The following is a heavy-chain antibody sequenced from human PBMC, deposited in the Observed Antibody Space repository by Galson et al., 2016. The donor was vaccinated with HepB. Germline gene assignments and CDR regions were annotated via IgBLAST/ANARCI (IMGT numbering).Heavy chain of an antibody. CDR2: INHSGST. CDR3: ARSPEAASMIVEVIPYFGY. V-gene: IGHV4-34*01. D-gene: IGHD3-22*01. Sequence: LSLTCAVYGGSFSGYCWSWFRQPPGKRLEWIGDINHSGSTNHNPSLKSRVTFSVDMSKKQFSLNMTSVTAADTAIYYCARSPEAASMIVEVIPYFGYWGQGSPVTVSS. CDR1: GGSFSGYC. J-gene: IGHJ4*02.